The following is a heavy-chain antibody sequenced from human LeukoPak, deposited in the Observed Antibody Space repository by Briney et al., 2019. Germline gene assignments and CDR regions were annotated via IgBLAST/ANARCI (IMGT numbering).Heavy chain of an antibody. J-gene: IGHJ4*02. CDR2: INHSGST. CDR3: ARLHGSGSYWEDLDY. D-gene: IGHD3-10*01. V-gene: IGHV4-34*01. Sequence: PSETLSLTCAVYGGSFSGYYWSWIRQPPGKGLEWIGEINHSGSTNYNPSLKSRATISVDTSKNQFSLKLSSVTAADTAVYYCARLHGSGSYWEDLDYWGQGTLVTVSS. CDR1: GGSFSGYY.